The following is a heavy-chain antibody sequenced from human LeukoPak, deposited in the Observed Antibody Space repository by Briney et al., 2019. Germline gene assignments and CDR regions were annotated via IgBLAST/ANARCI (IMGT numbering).Heavy chain of an antibody. CDR3: TTNYDPRDAFDI. CDR2: INSDGSNI. D-gene: IGHD3-3*01. Sequence: GGSPRLSCAESGFTLRRNWKHWVRQGPGKGLVWVSHINSDGSNIMYADSVKGRFTISRDNAKNTLFLQMNSLSAEDTAMYYCTTNYDPRDAFDIWGRGTMVTVSS. J-gene: IGHJ3*02. V-gene: IGHV3-74*03. CDR1: GFTLRRNW.